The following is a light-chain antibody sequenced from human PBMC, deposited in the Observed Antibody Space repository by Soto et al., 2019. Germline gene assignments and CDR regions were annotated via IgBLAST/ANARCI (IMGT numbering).Light chain of an antibody. CDR3: QHYNSYSEA. Sequence: DIQVTQSPPTLSASVGDRVTITCRASQTISSWLAWYQQKPGKAPKLLIYKASTLKSGAPSRFSGSGSGTEFTLTISSLQPDDFATYYCQHYNSYSEAFGQGTKVDI. CDR2: KAS. V-gene: IGKV1-5*03. CDR1: QTISSW. J-gene: IGKJ1*01.